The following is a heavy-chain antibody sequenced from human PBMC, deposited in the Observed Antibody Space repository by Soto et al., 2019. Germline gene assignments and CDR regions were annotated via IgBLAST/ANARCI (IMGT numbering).Heavy chain of an antibody. Sequence: GESLKISCKGSGYSFTTHWIVWVRQMPEKGLEWVGIIYPGDSETRYSPSFQGQVSISADQSTSTAYLQWSSLKASDSAIYYCARKRDGYNSYYFDYWGQGTLVTVSS. CDR3: ARKRDGYNSYYFDY. J-gene: IGHJ4*02. CDR2: IYPGDSET. V-gene: IGHV5-51*01. D-gene: IGHD5-12*01. CDR1: GYSFTTHW.